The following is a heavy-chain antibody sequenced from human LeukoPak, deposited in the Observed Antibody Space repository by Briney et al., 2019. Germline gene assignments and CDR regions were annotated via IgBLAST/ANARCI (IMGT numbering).Heavy chain of an antibody. CDR1: GFTFSSYG. Sequence: GRSLRLSCAASGFTFSSYGMHWVRQAPGKGLEWVSYISSSGSTIFYADSVKGRFTISRDNAKNLLYLQMNSLRAEDTAVYYCARPYSTVTLLSWGQGTLVTVSS. D-gene: IGHD4-17*01. J-gene: IGHJ5*02. CDR3: ARPYSTVTLLS. V-gene: IGHV3-48*04. CDR2: ISSSGSTI.